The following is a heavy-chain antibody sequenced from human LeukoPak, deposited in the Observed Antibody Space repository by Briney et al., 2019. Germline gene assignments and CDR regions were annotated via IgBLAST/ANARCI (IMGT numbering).Heavy chain of an antibody. CDR1: GGTFSSYA. CDR2: IIPMLGIA. V-gene: IGHV1-69*04. Sequence: SVTVSCKASGGTFSSYAISGVGQAPGQGLEGMGRIIPMLGIANYAQKFQGRVTITADKSTSTAYMELRSLRSDDTAVYYCARGHYYDSSGYYYAYFQHWGQGTLVTVSS. J-gene: IGHJ1*01. D-gene: IGHD3-22*01. CDR3: ARGHYYDSSGYYYAYFQH.